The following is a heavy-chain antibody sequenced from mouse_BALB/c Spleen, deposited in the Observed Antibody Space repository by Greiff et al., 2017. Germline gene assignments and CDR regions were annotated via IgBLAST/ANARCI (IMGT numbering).Heavy chain of an antibody. CDR3: ARRRDRYDGVPYAMDD. CDR1: GFSLSTSGMG. D-gene: IGHD2-14*01. CDR2: LYWDDDK. J-gene: IGHJ4*01. V-gene: IGHV8-12*01. Sequence: QVTLKVSGPGILQPSQTLSLTCSFSGFSLSTSGMGVSWIRQPSGKGLEWLAHLYWDDDKRYNPSLKSRLTISKDTSRNQLFLKITSVDTADTATYYCARRRDRYDGVPYAMDDWGQGTSVTVSS.